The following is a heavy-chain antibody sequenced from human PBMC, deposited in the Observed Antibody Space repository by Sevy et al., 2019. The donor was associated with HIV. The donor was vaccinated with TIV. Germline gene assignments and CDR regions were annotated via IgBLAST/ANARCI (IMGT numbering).Heavy chain of an antibody. Sequence: GGSLRLSCAASGFTFSSYAMSWVRQAPGQGLEWVSAISGSGGSTYYADSVMGRFTISRDNSKNTLYLQMNGLRAEDTAVYYCAKDRYYDSSGYLNYYYGMDVWGQGTTVTFSS. CDR3: AKDRYYDSSGYLNYYYGMDV. CDR2: ISGSGGST. CDR1: GFTFSSYA. V-gene: IGHV3-23*01. J-gene: IGHJ6*02. D-gene: IGHD3-22*01.